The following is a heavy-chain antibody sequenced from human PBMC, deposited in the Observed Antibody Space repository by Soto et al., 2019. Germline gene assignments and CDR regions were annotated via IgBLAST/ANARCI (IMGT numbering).Heavy chain of an antibody. CDR3: ARFLVIVPVGGGMDV. Sequence: KPTGTLSLTCTVSGDSISSGDYYWSWIRQHPGKGLEWIGYIYFSGSTYYNPSLKSRVTILLDTSKIRFSLNLSSVTAADTAVYYCARFLVIVPVGGGMDVCGQGTTVTVSS. V-gene: IGHV4-31*03. D-gene: IGHD2-2*01. CDR1: GDSISSGDYY. J-gene: IGHJ6*02. CDR2: IYFSGST.